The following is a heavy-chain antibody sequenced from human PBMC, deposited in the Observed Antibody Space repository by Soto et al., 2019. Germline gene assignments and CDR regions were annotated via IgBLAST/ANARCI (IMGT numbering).Heavy chain of an antibody. V-gene: IGHV3-15*07. D-gene: IGHD3-3*01. CDR2: IKSKTDGGTT. J-gene: IGHJ6*03. Sequence: PGGSLRLSCAASGFTFSNAWMNWVRQAPGKGLEWVGRIKSKTDGGTTDYAAPVKGRFTISRDDSKNTLYLQMNSLKTEDTAVNYLPTDLTNFFPGDVGGKGPTATVS. CDR1: GFTFSNAW. CDR3: PTDLTNFFPGDV.